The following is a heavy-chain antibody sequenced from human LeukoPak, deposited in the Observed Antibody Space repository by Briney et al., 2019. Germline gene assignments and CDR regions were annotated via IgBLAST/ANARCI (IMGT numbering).Heavy chain of an antibody. Sequence: PSETLFLTCAVSGVSFDDYYWAWVRQTPGKGLEWIGEINHSGYTNDNPSLKSRVTLSIDTSRKQFPLNMRSVTVADAGIYFCTRMTTGHDYWGQGTLVTVSS. CDR2: INHSGYT. D-gene: IGHD4-17*01. CDR1: GVSFDDYY. J-gene: IGHJ4*02. CDR3: TRMTTGHDY. V-gene: IGHV4-34*01.